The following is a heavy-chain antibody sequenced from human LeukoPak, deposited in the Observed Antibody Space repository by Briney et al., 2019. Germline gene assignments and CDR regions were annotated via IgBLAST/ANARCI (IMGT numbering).Heavy chain of an antibody. D-gene: IGHD5-12*01. V-gene: IGHV3-30*02. CDR3: AKDFRGYSGSIDY. J-gene: IGHJ4*02. CDR2: IRYDGSNK. CDR1: GFSFSSYA. Sequence: GGSLRLSCAASGFSFSSYAMHWVRQAPGKGLEWVALIRYDGSNKYYADSVKGRFTISRDNSKNTLYVQMNSLRAEDTAVYYCAKDFRGYSGSIDYWGQGPLVTVSS.